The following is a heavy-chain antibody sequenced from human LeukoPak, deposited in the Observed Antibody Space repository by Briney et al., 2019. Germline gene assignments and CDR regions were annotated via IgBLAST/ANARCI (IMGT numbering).Heavy chain of an antibody. J-gene: IGHJ4*02. CDR1: GFTFSGYW. CDR2: IKQDGSEI. D-gene: IGHD1-26*01. Sequence: GSLRLSCAASGFTFSGYWMSWVRQTPEKGLEWVANIKQDGSEIYYVDSVKGRFTISRDNAENSLYLQMNSLRADDTAVYYCARDKIVGPTTLDYWGQGTLVTVSS. CDR3: ARDKIVGPTTLDY. V-gene: IGHV3-7*01.